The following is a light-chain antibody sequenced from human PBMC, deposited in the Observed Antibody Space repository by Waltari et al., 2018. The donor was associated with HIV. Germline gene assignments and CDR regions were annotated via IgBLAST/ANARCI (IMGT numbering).Light chain of an antibody. CDR3: QQYNSFPS. CDR1: QTINKW. V-gene: IGKV1-5*03. CDR2: KAS. J-gene: IGKJ5*01. Sequence: DIQLTQSPSTLAAFVGDRVTITCRSSQTINKWLAWYQQKPGNPPKLLITKASTLEVGVPTRFSGRGSETEFTLTIDTLHPDDFAVYYCQQYNSFPSFGQGTRLE.